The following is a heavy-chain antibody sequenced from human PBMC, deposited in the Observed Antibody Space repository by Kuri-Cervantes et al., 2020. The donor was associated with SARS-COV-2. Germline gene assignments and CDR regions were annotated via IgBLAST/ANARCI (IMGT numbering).Heavy chain of an antibody. J-gene: IGHJ2*01. CDR2: ISGSGGST. Sequence: LSLTCAASGFTFSSYCMNLVRQAPGKGLEWVSAISGSGGSTYYADSVKGRFTISRDNSKNTLYLQMNSLRAEDTAVYYCAKGGMTTVTALDWYFDLWGRGTLVTVSS. D-gene: IGHD4-17*01. CDR3: AKGGMTTVTALDWYFDL. CDR1: GFTFSSYC. V-gene: IGHV3-23*01.